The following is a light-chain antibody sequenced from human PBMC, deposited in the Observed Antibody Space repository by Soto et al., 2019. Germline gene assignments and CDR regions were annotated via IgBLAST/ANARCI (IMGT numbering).Light chain of an antibody. CDR3: QQYGSSPWM. J-gene: IGKJ1*01. Sequence: EIVLTQSPGTLSLSPGERATLSCRASQSVSSSYLAWYQQKPGQAPRPLIYGASSRAIGIPDRFSGSGSGTDFTLTISRLEPEDFAVYYCQQYGSSPWMFGQGTTV. CDR2: GAS. V-gene: IGKV3-20*01. CDR1: QSVSSSY.